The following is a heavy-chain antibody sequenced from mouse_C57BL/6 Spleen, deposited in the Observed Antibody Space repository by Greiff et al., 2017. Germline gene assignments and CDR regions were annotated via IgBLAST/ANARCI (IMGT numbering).Heavy chain of an antibody. V-gene: IGHV5-16*01. Sequence: EVKLMESEGGLVQPGSSMKLSCTASGFTFSDYYMAWVRQVPEKGLEWVANINYDGSSTYYLDSLKSRFIISRDNAKNILYLQMSSLKSEDTATYYCAREGLRQGDYYAMDYWGQGTSVTVSS. CDR2: INYDGSST. CDR3: AREGLRQGDYYAMDY. J-gene: IGHJ4*01. D-gene: IGHD2-2*01. CDR1: GFTFSDYY.